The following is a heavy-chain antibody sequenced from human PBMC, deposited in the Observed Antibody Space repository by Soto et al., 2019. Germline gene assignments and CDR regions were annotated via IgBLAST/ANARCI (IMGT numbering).Heavy chain of an antibody. J-gene: IGHJ3*01. CDR1: GDSISTYR. Sequence: SETLSLTCTVSGDSISTYRWSWIRQPAGKGLEWIGRLYSSGSTNYNPSLKSRVSMSLDTSKNQFSLRLSSVTAADTAVYYCARETNDILTDYDHLSAFDVWGQRTMVTVSS. D-gene: IGHD3-9*01. V-gene: IGHV4-4*07. CDR2: LYSSGST. CDR3: ARETNDILTDYDHLSAFDV.